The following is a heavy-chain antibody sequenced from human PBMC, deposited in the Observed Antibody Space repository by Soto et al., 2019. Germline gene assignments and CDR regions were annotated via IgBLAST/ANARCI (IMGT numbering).Heavy chain of an antibody. Sequence: QITLKESGPTLVKPTQTLTLTCTFSGFSLSTSGVGVGWIRQPPGKALEWLALIYWDDDKRYSPSLKSRLTTTKDPSKNQVVLTMTNMDPVDTATYYCAHRKYYYDSSGYNNWFDPWGQGTLVTVSS. CDR1: GFSLSTSGVG. CDR2: IYWDDDK. J-gene: IGHJ5*02. CDR3: AHRKYYYDSSGYNNWFDP. D-gene: IGHD3-22*01. V-gene: IGHV2-5*02.